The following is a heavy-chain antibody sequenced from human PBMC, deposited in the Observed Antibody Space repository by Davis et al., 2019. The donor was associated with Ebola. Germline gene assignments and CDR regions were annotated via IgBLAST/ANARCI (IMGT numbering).Heavy chain of an antibody. CDR1: GFTFSNAW. CDR2: IKSKTDGGTT. Sequence: GESLMIPCAASGFTFSNAWMSWVRQAPGKGLEWDGRIKSKTDGGTTDYAAPVKGRFTISRDDSKNTLYLQMNSLKTEDTAVYYCTTGDIVVVVAATSGAFDIWGQGTMVTVSS. V-gene: IGHV3-15*01. J-gene: IGHJ3*02. CDR3: TTGDIVVVVAATSGAFDI. D-gene: IGHD2-15*01.